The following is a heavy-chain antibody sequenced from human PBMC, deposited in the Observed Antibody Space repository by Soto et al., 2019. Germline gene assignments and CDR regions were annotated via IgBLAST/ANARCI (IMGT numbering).Heavy chain of an antibody. Sequence: GGSLRLSCAASGFTFSSYSMNWVRQAPGKGLGWVSSISSSSGYIYYADSVKGRFTISRDNAKNSLYLQMDSLRAEDTAVYYCARDRGYTYGFDYWGQGTLVTVSS. CDR1: GFTFSSYS. CDR3: ARDRGYTYGFDY. D-gene: IGHD5-18*01. J-gene: IGHJ4*02. CDR2: ISSSSGYI. V-gene: IGHV3-21*01.